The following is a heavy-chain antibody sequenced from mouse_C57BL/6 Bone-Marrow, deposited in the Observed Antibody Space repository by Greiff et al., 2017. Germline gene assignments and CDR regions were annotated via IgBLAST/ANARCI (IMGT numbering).Heavy chain of an antibody. CDR2: IYPGDGDT. D-gene: IGHD1-1*01. CDR3: ARENYYGSKGY. J-gene: IGHJ2*01. CDR1: GYAFSSSW. V-gene: IGHV1-82*01. Sequence: QVQLKDSGPELVKPGASVKISCKASGYAFSSSWMNWVKQRPGKGLEWIGRIYPGDGDTNYNGKFKGKATLTADKSSSTAYMQLSSLTSEDSAVYFCARENYYGSKGYWGQGTTLTVSS.